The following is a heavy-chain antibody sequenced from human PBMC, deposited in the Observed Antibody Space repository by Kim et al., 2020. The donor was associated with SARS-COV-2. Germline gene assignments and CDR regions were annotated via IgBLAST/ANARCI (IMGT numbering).Heavy chain of an antibody. J-gene: IGHJ6*02. CDR3: ARGVTSSSYGYYYYYGMDV. CDR2: INAGNGNT. Sequence: ASVKVSCKASGYTFTSYAMHWVRQAPGQRLEWMGWINAGNGNTKYSQKFQGRVTITRDTSASTAYMELSSLRSEDTAVYYCARGVTSSSYGYYYYYGMDVWGPGTTVTLSS. D-gene: IGHD5-18*01. CDR1: GYTFTSYA. V-gene: IGHV1-3*01.